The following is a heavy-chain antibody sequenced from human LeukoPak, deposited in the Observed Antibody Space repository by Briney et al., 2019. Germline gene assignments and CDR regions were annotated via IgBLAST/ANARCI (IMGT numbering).Heavy chain of an antibody. CDR2: MNPNSGNT. J-gene: IGHJ4*02. CDR1: GYTFTSYD. V-gene: IGHV1-8*01. CDR3: VKRWTGTTIGQQDY. D-gene: IGHD1-1*01. Sequence: GASVKVSCKASGYTFTSYDINWVRQATGQGLEWMGWMNPNSGNTGYAQKFQGRVTMTRNTSISTAYMELSSLRSEDTAVYYCVKRWTGTTIGQQDYWGQGTLVTVSS.